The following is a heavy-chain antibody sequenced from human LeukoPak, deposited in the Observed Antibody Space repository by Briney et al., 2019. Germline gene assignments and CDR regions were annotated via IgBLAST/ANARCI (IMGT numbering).Heavy chain of an antibody. CDR3: VGRGLYGGTWLFEY. Sequence: SGTLSLTCTVSGDSITAPKWWSWVRPAPGEGLEWIGEIYHDRTTSFNPSLKSRLTISVDKSANQFFLNLNSVSATDTAVYYCVGRGLYGGTWLFEYWGQGALVTVSS. CDR1: GDSITAPKW. D-gene: IGHD2-8*01. V-gene: IGHV4-4*02. CDR2: IYHDRTT. J-gene: IGHJ4*02.